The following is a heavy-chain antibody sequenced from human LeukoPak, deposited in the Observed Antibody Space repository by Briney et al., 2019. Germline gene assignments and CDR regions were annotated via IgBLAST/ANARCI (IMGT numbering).Heavy chain of an antibody. CDR1: GGSISSSGYY. Sequence: SETLSLTCSVSGGSISSSGYYWGWIRQPPGKGLEWIGSAYYSGTTYYNPSLKSRVTISIDTSKNQFSLRLSSVTAEDTAVYYCAREYSSSRYGYWGQGTLVSVSS. V-gene: IGHV4-39*07. CDR2: AYYSGTT. CDR3: AREYSSSRYGY. D-gene: IGHD6-13*01. J-gene: IGHJ4*02.